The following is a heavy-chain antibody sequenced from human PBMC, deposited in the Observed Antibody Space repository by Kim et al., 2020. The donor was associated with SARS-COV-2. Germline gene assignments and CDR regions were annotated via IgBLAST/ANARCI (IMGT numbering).Heavy chain of an antibody. V-gene: IGHV1-58*01. CDR3: ATAPPEGNDGYYYYGMDV. Sequence: SVKVSCKASGFTFTSSAVQWVRQARGQRLEWIGWIVVGSGNTNYAQKFQERVTITRDMSTSTAYMELSSLRSEDTAVYYCATAPPEGNDGYYYYGMDVWGQGTTVTVSS. CDR1: GFTFTSSA. CDR2: IVVGSGNT. J-gene: IGHJ6*02. D-gene: IGHD1-1*01.